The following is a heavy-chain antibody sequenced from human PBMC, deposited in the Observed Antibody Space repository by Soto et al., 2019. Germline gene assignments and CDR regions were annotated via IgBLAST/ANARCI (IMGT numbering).Heavy chain of an antibody. V-gene: IGHV4-34*01. CDR1: GGSFSGYY. CDR2: INHSGST. Sequence: QVQLQQWGAGLLKPSETLSLTCAVYGGSFSGYYWSWIRQPPGKGLEWIGEINHSGSTNYNPSLKSRVTRSVDTSKNQFSLKLSSVTAADTAVYYCARGYWVAAAEDNWFDPWGQGTLVTVSS. D-gene: IGHD6-13*01. CDR3: ARGYWVAAAEDNWFDP. J-gene: IGHJ5*02.